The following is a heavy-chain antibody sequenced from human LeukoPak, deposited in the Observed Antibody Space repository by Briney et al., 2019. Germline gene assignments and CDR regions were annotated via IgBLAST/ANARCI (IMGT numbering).Heavy chain of an antibody. D-gene: IGHD1-26*01. Sequence: GGSLRLSCAASGFTFSSYAMHWVRQAPGKGLEWVAVISYDGSNKYYADSVKGRFTISRDNSKNTLYLQMNGLRAEDTAVYYCARDRDIVGAGTFDYWGQGTLFPASS. CDR3: ARDRDIVGAGTFDY. CDR2: ISYDGSNK. V-gene: IGHV3-30-3*01. CDR1: GFTFSSYA. J-gene: IGHJ4*02.